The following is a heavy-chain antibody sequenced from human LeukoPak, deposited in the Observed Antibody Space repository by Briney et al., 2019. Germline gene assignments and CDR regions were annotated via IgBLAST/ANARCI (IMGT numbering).Heavy chain of an antibody. D-gene: IGHD6-13*01. CDR3: AREDTDSSSWAHVGWFDP. V-gene: IGHV3-23*01. CDR1: GFTFSSYA. CDR2: ISGSGGST. Sequence: GGSLRLSCAASGFTFSSYAMSWVRQAPGKGLEWVSAISGSGGSTYYADSVKGRFTISRDNSKNTLYLQMNSLRAEDTAVYYCAREDTDSSSWAHVGWFDPWGQGTLVTVSS. J-gene: IGHJ5*02.